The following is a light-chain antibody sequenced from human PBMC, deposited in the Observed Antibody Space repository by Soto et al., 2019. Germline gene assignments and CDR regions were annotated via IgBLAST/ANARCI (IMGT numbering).Light chain of an antibody. CDR2: EVS. CDR1: SSDVGGYNY. J-gene: IGLJ2*01. V-gene: IGLV2-8*01. CDR3: SCYAGSSNVV. Sequence: QSALTQPPSASGSPGQSVTISCTGTSSDVGGYNYVSWYQQHPGKAPKLMIYEVSKRPSGVPDRSSGSKSGNPASLTVSGLQAEDEADYYCSCYAGSSNVVFGGGTKLTAL.